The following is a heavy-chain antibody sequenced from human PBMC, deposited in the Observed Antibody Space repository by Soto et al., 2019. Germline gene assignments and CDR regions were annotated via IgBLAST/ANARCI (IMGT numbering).Heavy chain of an antibody. CDR1: GGTFSSYA. D-gene: IGHD2-2*01. V-gene: IGHV1-69*13. J-gene: IGHJ6*04. Sequence: ASVKVSCKASGGTFSSYAISWVRQAPGQGLEWMGGIIPIFGTANYAQKFQGRVTITADESTSTAYMELSSLRSEDTAVYYCASLSSTSPRGYYYGMDVWGKGTTVTVSS. CDR3: ASLSSTSPRGYYYGMDV. CDR2: IIPIFGTA.